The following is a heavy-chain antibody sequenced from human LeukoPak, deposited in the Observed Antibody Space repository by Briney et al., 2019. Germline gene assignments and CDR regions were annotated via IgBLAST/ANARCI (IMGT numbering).Heavy chain of an antibody. Sequence: SSETLSLTCTVSGYSISSGYYWGWIRQPPGKGLEWIGSIYHSGSTYYNPSLKSRVTISVDTSKNQFSLKLSSVTAADTAVYYCARPDDLGSYYDYWGQGTLVTVSS. J-gene: IGHJ4*02. D-gene: IGHD7-27*01. CDR1: GYSISSGYY. CDR2: IYHSGST. CDR3: ARPDDLGSYYDY. V-gene: IGHV4-38-2*02.